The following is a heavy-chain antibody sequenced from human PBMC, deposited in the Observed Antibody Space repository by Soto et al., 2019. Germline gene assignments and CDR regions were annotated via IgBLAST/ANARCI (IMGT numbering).Heavy chain of an antibody. V-gene: IGHV3-48*01. J-gene: IGHJ4*02. CDR2: IGISSNTI. CDR1: GFTFSNYS. CDR3: ARDNGYNFWSGYFLFNF. Sequence: EVQLVESGGGLVQPGGSLRLSCAASGFTFSNYSMNWVRQAPGKGLEWLSYIGISSNTIYYADPVRGRFTISRDNAKNSLYLQMNSRRAEDTAVYYCARDNGYNFWSGYFLFNFWGQGSLVTVSS. D-gene: IGHD3-3*01.